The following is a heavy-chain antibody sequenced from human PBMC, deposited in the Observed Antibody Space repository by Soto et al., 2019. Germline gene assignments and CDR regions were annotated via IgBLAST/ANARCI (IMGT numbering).Heavy chain of an antibody. Sequence: QVQLVQSGAEVKKPGASVKVSCKASGYTFSNDAITWVRQAPGQGLEWMGWVSAYNGNTNYAQKFKGRVTMTTDTSKSKAYMEIRSLRYDDTAVYFCARASRYYWNYMMYWGQGTLVTVSS. CDR2: VSAYNGNT. D-gene: IGHD1-7*01. CDR3: ARASRYYWNYMMY. V-gene: IGHV1-18*01. J-gene: IGHJ4*02. CDR1: GYTFSNDA.